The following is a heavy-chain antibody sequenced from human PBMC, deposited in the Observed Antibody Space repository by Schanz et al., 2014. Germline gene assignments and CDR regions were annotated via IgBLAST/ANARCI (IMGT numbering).Heavy chain of an antibody. V-gene: IGHV3-11*01. Sequence: QMQLVESGGGLVKPGGSLRLSCVASGFSFSDSFMSWIRQTPEKGLEWIAFMSHSGGVIYYAESVRGRFFISRDNAKKSIYLQMKSLRMDDAAVDYYAGEQWVLGVDYTEDYDVWGRGTMVTVSS. J-gene: IGHJ3*01. CDR3: AGEQWVLGVDYTEDYDV. CDR2: MSHSGGVI. CDR1: GFSFSDSF. D-gene: IGHD3-3*01.